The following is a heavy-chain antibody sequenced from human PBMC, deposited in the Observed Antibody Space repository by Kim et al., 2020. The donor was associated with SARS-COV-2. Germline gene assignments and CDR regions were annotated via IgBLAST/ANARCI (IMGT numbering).Heavy chain of an antibody. J-gene: IGHJ5*02. CDR2: INHSGST. CDR1: GGSFSGYY. CDR3: ARGFLHDFWSGYYPRWFDP. D-gene: IGHD3-3*01. V-gene: IGHV4-34*01. Sequence: SETLSLTCAVYGGSFSGYYWSWIRQPPGKGLEWIGEINHSGSTNYNPSLKSRVTISVDTSKNQFSLKLSSVTAADTAVYYCARGFLHDFWSGYYPRWFDPWGQGTLVTVSS.